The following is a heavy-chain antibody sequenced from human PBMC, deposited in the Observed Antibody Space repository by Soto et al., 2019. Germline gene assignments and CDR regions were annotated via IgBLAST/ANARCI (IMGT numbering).Heavy chain of an antibody. CDR3: AKDPYMVLGENGMDV. CDR1: GFTFSSYG. D-gene: IGHD3-10*01. CDR2: ISYDGSNK. Sequence: QVQLVESGGGVVQHGRSLRLSCAASGFTFSSYGMHWVRQAPGKGRAWVSFISYDGSNKDYADSVKGRFTISRDNSKNTLYLQMNSLRAEDTAVHYCAKDPYMVLGENGMDVWGQGPTVTVSS. J-gene: IGHJ6*02. V-gene: IGHV3-30*18.